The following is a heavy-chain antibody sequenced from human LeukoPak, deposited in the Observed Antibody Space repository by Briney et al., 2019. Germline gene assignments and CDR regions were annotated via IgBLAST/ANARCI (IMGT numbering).Heavy chain of an antibody. D-gene: IGHD2-2*01. Sequence: PGGSLRLSCAASGFTFTNAWMSWIRQAPGKGLEWVSYISSSSTHTNYADSVKGRFTISRDNAKKSLYLQMNSLRAEDTAVYYCATPGLLGYCSSAICAPPGYWGQGTLVTVSS. CDR3: ATPGLLGYCSSAICAPPGY. CDR1: GFTFTNAW. CDR2: ISSSSTHT. V-gene: IGHV3-11*03. J-gene: IGHJ4*02.